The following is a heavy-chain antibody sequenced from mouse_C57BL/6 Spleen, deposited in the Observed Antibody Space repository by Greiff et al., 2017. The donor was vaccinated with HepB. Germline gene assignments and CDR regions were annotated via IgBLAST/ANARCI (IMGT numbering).Heavy chain of an antibody. Sequence: QVQLKESGAELVRPGASVTLSCKASGYTFTDYEMHWVKQTPVHGLEWIGAIDPETGGTAYNQKFKGKAILTADKSSSTAYMELRSLTSEDSAVYYCTRSTGGGPGYWGQGTSVTVSS. J-gene: IGHJ4*01. CDR3: TRSTGGGPGY. CDR1: GYTFTDYE. V-gene: IGHV1-15*01. D-gene: IGHD4-1*01. CDR2: IDPETGGT.